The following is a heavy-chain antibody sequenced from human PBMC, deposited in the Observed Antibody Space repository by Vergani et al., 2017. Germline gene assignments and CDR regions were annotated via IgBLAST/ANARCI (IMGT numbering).Heavy chain of an antibody. Sequence: EVQLLESGGGLVQPGGSLRLSCAASGFTFSTYAMTWVRQAPGKGLEWVSTISSDGGSTYYADAVTGRFTISRDNSKNTLSLQINSLTAEDTAIYYCAGPQGTSAYYYGGFDYWGQGILVTVSS. D-gene: IGHD3-22*01. CDR1: GFTFSTYA. CDR2: ISSDGGST. CDR3: AGPQGTSAYYYGGFDY. J-gene: IGHJ4*02. V-gene: IGHV3-23*01.